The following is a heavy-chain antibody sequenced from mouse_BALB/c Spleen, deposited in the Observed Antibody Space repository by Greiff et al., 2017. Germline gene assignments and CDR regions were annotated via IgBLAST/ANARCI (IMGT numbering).Heavy chain of an antibody. Sequence: EVQLQQSGGDLVKPGGSLKLSCAASGFTFSSYGMSWVRQTPDKRLEWVATISSGGSYTYYPDSVKGRFTISRDNAKNTLYLQMSSLKSEDTAMYYCARDYGNYAPFAYWGQGTLVTVSA. D-gene: IGHD2-1*01. CDR3: ARDYGNYAPFAY. J-gene: IGHJ3*01. CDR1: GFTFSSYG. CDR2: ISSGGSYT. V-gene: IGHV5-6*01.